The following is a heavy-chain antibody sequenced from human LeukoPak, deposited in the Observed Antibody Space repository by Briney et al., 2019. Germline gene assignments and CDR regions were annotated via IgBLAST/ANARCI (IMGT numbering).Heavy chain of an antibody. CDR1: GYTFTSYY. D-gene: IGHD3-10*01. V-gene: IGHV1-46*01. Sequence: PGASVKVSCKASGYTFTSYYMHWVRQAPGQGLEWMGIINPSGGSTSYAQKFQGRVTMTRDTSTSTVYMELSSLRSEDTAVYYCARDYYGSGSLYYFDYWGQGTLVTVSS. CDR3: ARDYYGSGSLYYFDY. CDR2: INPSGGST. J-gene: IGHJ4*02.